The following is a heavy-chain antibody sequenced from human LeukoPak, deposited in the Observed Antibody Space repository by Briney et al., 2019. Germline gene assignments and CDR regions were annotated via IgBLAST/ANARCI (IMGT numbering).Heavy chain of an antibody. Sequence: GGSLRLSCAASGFTVSRNYMSWVRQAPGKGLEWVSAIGGTGGNIFYTDSVKGRFTISRDNSKNTLYLHMNSLRAEDTAIYYCVRDNYSYRLDVWGQGTLVTVSS. CDR1: GFTVSRNY. CDR3: VRDNYSYRLDV. J-gene: IGHJ4*02. CDR2: IGGTGGNI. V-gene: IGHV3-23*01. D-gene: IGHD2-21*01.